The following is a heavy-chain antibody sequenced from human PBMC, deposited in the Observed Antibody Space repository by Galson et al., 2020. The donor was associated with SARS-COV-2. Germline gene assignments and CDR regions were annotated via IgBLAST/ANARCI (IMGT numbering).Heavy chain of an antibody. CDR1: GYSFTSYW. D-gene: IGHD3-10*01. J-gene: IGHJ5*02. CDR2: IYPGDSDT. V-gene: IGHV5-51*01. CDR3: ARVPLYGSGTPYPWFDP. Sequence: KIRESLKISCKGSGYSFTSYWIGWVRQMPGKGLEWMGIIYPGDSDTRYSPSFQGQVTISADKSISTAYLQWSSLKASDTAMYYCARVPLYGSGTPYPWFDPWGQGTLVTVSS.